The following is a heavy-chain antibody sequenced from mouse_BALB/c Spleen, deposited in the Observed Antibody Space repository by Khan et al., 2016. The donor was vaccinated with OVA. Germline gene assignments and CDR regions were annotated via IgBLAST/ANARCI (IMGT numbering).Heavy chain of an antibody. CDR2: ISYSGHP. V-gene: IGHV3-2*02. Sequence: EVELVESGPGLVKPSQSLSPTCPVTGYSITSDYAWNWIRQFPANKLAWMGYISYSGHPNYNPSLQSRISITRGTSKNQLFLQLNSVATEDPATSHRARSVTITTVVATDFDYWGQGTTLTVSS. D-gene: IGHD1-1*01. CDR1: GYSITSDYA. J-gene: IGHJ2*01. CDR3: ARSVTITTVVATDFDY.